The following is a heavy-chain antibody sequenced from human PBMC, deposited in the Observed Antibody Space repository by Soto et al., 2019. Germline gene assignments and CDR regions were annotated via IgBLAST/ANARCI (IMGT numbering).Heavy chain of an antibody. D-gene: IGHD6-13*01. Sequence: QVQLVQSGAEVKKPGASVKVSCKASGYTFTNYGISWVRQAPGKGLEWIGWISAYNGNTQYSQKLQDRVTMTTDTSTSTAYVEMRSLRSDDTDLYYCARYQYSGNLEHWGQGTLVTVSS. V-gene: IGHV1-18*01. J-gene: IGHJ4*02. CDR3: ARYQYSGNLEH. CDR1: GYTFTNYG. CDR2: ISAYNGNT.